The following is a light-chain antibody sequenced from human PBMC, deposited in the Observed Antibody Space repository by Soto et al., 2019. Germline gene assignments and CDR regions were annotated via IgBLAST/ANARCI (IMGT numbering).Light chain of an antibody. Sequence: AIRMTQSPSSFSASTGDRVTITCRASQGISSYLAWYQQKPGKAPKLLIYAASTLQSGVPSRFSGSGSGTDFTLTISCLRSEDFATYYCQQYYSYPQAFGPGTKVDIK. CDR3: QQYYSYPQA. J-gene: IGKJ3*01. V-gene: IGKV1-8*01. CDR1: QGISSY. CDR2: AAS.